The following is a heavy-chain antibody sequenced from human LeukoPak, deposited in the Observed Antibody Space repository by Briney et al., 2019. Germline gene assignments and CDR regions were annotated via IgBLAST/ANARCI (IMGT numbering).Heavy chain of an antibody. Sequence: SETLSLTCTVSAGSISSGSYYWSWIRQPAGKGLEWIGRIYTSGSTNYNPSLKSRVTISVDTSKNQFSLKLSSVTAADTAVYYCAVGIMGDAFDIWGQGTMVTVSS. CDR1: AGSISSGSYY. CDR2: IYTSGST. V-gene: IGHV4-61*02. D-gene: IGHD7-27*01. CDR3: AVGIMGDAFDI. J-gene: IGHJ3*02.